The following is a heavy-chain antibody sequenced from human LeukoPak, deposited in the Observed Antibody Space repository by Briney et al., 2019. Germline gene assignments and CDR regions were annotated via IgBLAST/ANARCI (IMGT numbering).Heavy chain of an antibody. CDR1: GGSISSSSYS. D-gene: IGHD6-13*01. Sequence: SETLSLTCTVPGGSISSSSYSWGWIRQPPGKGLEWIGSIYYSGSTYYNPSLKSRVTISVDTSKNQFSLKLSSVTAADTAVYYCARVKSSSSWYGRYFDLWGRGTLVTVSS. CDR2: IYYSGST. CDR3: ARVKSSSSWYGRYFDL. V-gene: IGHV4-39*07. J-gene: IGHJ2*01.